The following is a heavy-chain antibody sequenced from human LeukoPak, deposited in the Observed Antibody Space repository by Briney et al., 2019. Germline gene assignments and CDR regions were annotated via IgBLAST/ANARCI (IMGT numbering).Heavy chain of an antibody. Sequence: GGSLRLSCAASGFTFSSYAMNWVRQAPGKGLEWVSSINSGTSYIYYADSVKGRFTISEDSAKRSLYLQMNSLSAEDTAVYYCARVAAADCYWGQGTLVTVSS. CDR3: ARVAAADCY. D-gene: IGHD6-13*01. J-gene: IGHJ4*02. CDR2: INSGTSYI. CDR1: GFTFSSYA. V-gene: IGHV3-21*01.